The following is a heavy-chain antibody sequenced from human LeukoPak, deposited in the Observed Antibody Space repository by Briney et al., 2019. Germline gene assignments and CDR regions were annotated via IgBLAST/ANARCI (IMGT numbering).Heavy chain of an antibody. CDR1: GGTFSSYA. CDR3: ASSTVYYYDSSGYYWFDP. CDR2: IIPIFGTA. J-gene: IGHJ5*02. Sequence: GSSVKVSCKASGGTFSSYAISWVRQAPGQGLEWMGRIIPIFGTANYAQKFQGGVTITTDESTSTAYMELSSLRSEDTAVYYCASSTVYYYDSSGYYWFDPWGQGTLVTVSS. D-gene: IGHD3-22*01. V-gene: IGHV1-69*05.